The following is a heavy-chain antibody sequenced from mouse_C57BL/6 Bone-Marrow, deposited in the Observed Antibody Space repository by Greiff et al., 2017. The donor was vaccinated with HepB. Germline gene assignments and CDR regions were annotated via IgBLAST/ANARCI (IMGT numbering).Heavy chain of an antibody. Sequence: EVMLVESGGGLVQPGGSLKLSCAASGFTFSDYGMAWVRQAPRKGPEWVAFISNLAYSIYYADTVTGRFTISRENAKSALYLAMGSLRSEDTAMSDCAGHGSSYGGWYFDVWGTGTTVSV. CDR1: GFTFSDYG. CDR2: ISNLAYSI. CDR3: AGHGSSYGGWYFDV. V-gene: IGHV5-15*01. D-gene: IGHD1-1*01. J-gene: IGHJ1*03.